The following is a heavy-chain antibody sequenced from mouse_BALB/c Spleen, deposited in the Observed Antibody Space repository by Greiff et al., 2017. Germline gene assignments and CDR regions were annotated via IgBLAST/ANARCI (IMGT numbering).Heavy chain of an antibody. D-gene: IGHD1-2*01. CDR1: GFTFSSYG. CDR3: AREGFMYYFDY. J-gene: IGHJ2*01. CDR2: INSNGGST. Sequence: VKVVESGGGLVQPGGSLKLSCAASGFTFSSYGMSWVRQTPDKRLELVATINSNGGSTYYPDSVKGRFTISRDNAKNTLYLQMSSLKSEDTAMYYCAREGFMYYFDYWGQGTTLTVSS. V-gene: IGHV5-6-3*01.